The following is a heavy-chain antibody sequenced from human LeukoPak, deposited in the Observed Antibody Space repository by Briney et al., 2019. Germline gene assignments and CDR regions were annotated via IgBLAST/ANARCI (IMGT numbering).Heavy chain of an antibody. Sequence: PGGSLRLSCAASGFTFSSYGMHWVRQAPGKGLEWVAAASYDGSEKYYADTVKGRFTISRDNSKNTLYLQMNSLRADDTAVYYCARRGGGGRSDALDIWGQGTMVTVSS. J-gene: IGHJ3*02. V-gene: IGHV3-30*03. CDR3: ARRGGGGRSDALDI. D-gene: IGHD2-21*01. CDR1: GFTFSSYG. CDR2: ASYDGSEK.